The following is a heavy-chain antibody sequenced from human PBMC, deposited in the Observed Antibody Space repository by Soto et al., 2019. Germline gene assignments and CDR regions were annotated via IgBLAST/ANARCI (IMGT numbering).Heavy chain of an antibody. J-gene: IGHJ4*02. CDR3: ARSHGSGHDFFDH. Sequence: EVQLVESGGGLVKPGGSLRLSCAASGFTFSNNSMGWFRQAPGKGLEWVSSISSSSTYVYYADSVKGRFTISRDNAKNSLYVQMNSLRAEDTAVYYCARSHGSGHDFFDHWGQGTLVTVSS. CDR1: GFTFSNNS. CDR2: ISSSSTYV. D-gene: IGHD3-3*01. V-gene: IGHV3-21*01.